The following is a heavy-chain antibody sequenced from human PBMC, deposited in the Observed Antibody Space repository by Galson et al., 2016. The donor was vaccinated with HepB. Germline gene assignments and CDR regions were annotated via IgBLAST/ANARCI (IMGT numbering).Heavy chain of an antibody. D-gene: IGHD2-8*02. V-gene: IGHV3-21*01. J-gene: IGHJ4*02. CDR3: ARAKGLVVGLVRHYFDF. Sequence: SLRLSCAASGFTFSIYSMNWVRQAPGKGLEWVSSISSSSSNADYADTVKGRFTISRDNAKNSLYLQMNSLRAEDTAVYYCARAKGLVVGLVRHYFDFWGQGTLVTVSS. CDR2: ISSSSSNA. CDR1: GFTFSIYS.